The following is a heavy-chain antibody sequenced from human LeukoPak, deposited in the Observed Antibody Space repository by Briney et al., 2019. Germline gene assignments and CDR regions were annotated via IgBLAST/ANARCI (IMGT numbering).Heavy chain of an antibody. V-gene: IGHV4-59*01. CDR1: GGSISSYY. Sequence: PSETLSLTCTVSGGSISSYYWSWIRQPPGKGLEWIGYIYYSGSTNYNPSLKSRVTISVDTSKNQFSLKLSSVTAADTAVYYCARGKVVVAATAFDYWGQGTLVTVSS. CDR2: IYYSGST. D-gene: IGHD2-15*01. CDR3: ARGKVVVAATAFDY. J-gene: IGHJ4*02.